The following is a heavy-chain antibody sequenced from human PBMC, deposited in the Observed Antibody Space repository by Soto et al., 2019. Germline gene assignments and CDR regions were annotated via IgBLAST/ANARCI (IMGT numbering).Heavy chain of an antibody. CDR1: GFTFCSFA. V-gene: IGHV3-23*01. CDR3: AGPGYSSQDY. D-gene: IGHD5-18*01. Sequence: GVSLRLSCASSGFTFCSFALSWVRQAPGKGLEWVSAISGSGDGTDYADSVKGRFTISRDNSKNTLYLQMNSLRAEDTAVYYCAGPGYSSQDYWGQGALVNVSS. CDR2: ISGSGDGT. J-gene: IGHJ4*02.